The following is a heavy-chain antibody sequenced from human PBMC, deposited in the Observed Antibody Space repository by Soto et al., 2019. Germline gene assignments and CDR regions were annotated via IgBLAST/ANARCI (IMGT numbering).Heavy chain of an antibody. V-gene: IGHV4-38-2*01. D-gene: IGHD3-22*01. CDR1: GYSISSGYY. J-gene: IGHJ5*02. CDR2: IYHGGST. Sequence: XESLSLACAVCGYSISSGYYWSWLRQPPGKGLEWIGSIYHGGSTYYNPSLNSRVTLSIDMTNNHVSLILNSVTAAGTAVYYCASVGPWVPYHYDSSPYTFANWLDPWGQGTLVTV. CDR3: ASVGPWVPYHYDSSPYTFANWLDP.